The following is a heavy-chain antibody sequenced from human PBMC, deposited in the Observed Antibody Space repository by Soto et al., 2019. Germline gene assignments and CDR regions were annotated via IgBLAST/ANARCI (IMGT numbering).Heavy chain of an antibody. J-gene: IGHJ6*02. V-gene: IGHV3-13*01. CDR2: ITTVGDT. CDR1: GFTFSSYD. Sequence: GGSLRLSCAASGFTFSSYDMHWVRQVTGKGLEWVSAITTVGDTYYPGSVKGRFTVSRENAKDSLYLQMTSLKAEDTAVYYCARASVGMEDWGQGSTVTVSS. CDR3: ARASVGMED.